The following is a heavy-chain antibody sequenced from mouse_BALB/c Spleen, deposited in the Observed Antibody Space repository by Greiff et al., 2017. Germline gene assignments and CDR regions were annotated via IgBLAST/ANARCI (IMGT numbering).Heavy chain of an antibody. J-gene: IGHJ3*01. D-gene: IGHD1-1*01. CDR1: GFTFSSYA. CDR2: ISSGGSYT. Sequence: EVQRVESGGGLVKPGGSLKLSCAASGFTFSSYAMSWVRQSPEKRLEWVAEISSGGSYTYYPDTVTGRFTISRDNAKNTLYLEMSSLRSEDTAMYYCARDSYGSSEKAWFAYWGQGTLVTVSA. CDR3: ARDSYGSSEKAWFAY. V-gene: IGHV5-9-4*01.